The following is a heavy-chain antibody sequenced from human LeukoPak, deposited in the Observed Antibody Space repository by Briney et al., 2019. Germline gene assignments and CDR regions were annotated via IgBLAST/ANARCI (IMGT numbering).Heavy chain of an antibody. CDR1: GGSISSGDYY. J-gene: IGHJ4*02. CDR2: IYYSGST. D-gene: IGHD4-23*01. Sequence: PSQTLSLTCTVSGGSISSGDYYWSWIRQPPGKGLEWIGYIYYSGSTNYNPSLKSRVTISVDTSKNQFSLKLSSVTAADTAVYYCARLSGGNRVDYWGQGTLVTVSS. V-gene: IGHV4-61*08. CDR3: ARLSGGNRVDY.